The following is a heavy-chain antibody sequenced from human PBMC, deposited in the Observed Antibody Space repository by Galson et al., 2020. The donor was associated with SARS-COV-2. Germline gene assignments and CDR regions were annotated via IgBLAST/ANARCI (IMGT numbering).Heavy chain of an antibody. Sequence: GGSLRLSCAASGFSFSGSAIHWVRQASGKGLEWVGRIRGKANNYATAYAASVKGRFTISRDDSKNTAYLQMNSLKTEDTAMYYCTRPGRGSGYDGDYWGQGTLVTVSS. CDR3: TRPGRGSGYDGDY. CDR1: GFSFSGSA. CDR2: IRGKANNYAT. J-gene: IGHJ4*02. D-gene: IGHD5-12*01. V-gene: IGHV3-73*01.